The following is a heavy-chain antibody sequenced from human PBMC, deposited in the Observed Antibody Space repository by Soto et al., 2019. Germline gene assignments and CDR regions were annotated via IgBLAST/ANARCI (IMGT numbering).Heavy chain of an antibody. CDR1: GFTFSSYG. Sequence: GGSLRLSCAASGFTFSSYGMHWVRQAPGKGLEWVAVICFDGSNKYYADSVKGRFTISRDNSKNTLYLQINSLRAEDTAVYYSTRLVVQDSMGHDAFDIWGQGTLVTVSS. V-gene: IGHV3-30*03. CDR3: TRLVVQDSMGHDAFDI. D-gene: IGHD2-2*01. CDR2: ICFDGSNK. J-gene: IGHJ3*02.